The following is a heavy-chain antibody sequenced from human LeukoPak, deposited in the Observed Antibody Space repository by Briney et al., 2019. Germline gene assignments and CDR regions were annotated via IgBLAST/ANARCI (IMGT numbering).Heavy chain of an antibody. CDR1: EFNSSDYW. Sequence: PGGSLRLSGVASEFNSSDYWMTWVRQAPGKGLEWVAEIKQDGSEKYYVDSVKGRFTISRDSAKNSLYLQMSSLRAEDTAVYYCARGYCIGASCHSSYFDYWGQGTLVTVSS. CDR2: IKQDGSEK. J-gene: IGHJ4*02. V-gene: IGHV3-7*01. CDR3: ARGYCIGASCHSSYFDY. D-gene: IGHD2-15*01.